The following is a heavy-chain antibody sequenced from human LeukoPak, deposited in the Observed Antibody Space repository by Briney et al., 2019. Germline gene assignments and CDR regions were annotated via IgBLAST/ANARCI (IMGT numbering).Heavy chain of an antibody. CDR2: ISGSGGST. Sequence: GGSLRLSCAASGFTFSSYAMSWVRQAPGKGLEWVSAISGSGGSTYYADSVKGRFTISRDNSKNTLYLQMNSLRAEDPAVYYCAKDLSIAVASPDYWGQGTLVTVSS. J-gene: IGHJ4*02. V-gene: IGHV3-23*01. CDR3: AKDLSIAVASPDY. CDR1: GFTFSSYA. D-gene: IGHD6-19*01.